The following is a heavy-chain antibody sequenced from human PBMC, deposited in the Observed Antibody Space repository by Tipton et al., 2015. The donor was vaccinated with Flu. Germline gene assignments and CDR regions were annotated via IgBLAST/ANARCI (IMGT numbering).Heavy chain of an antibody. J-gene: IGHJ5*02. CDR3: ARDYGDLNWFDR. Sequence: TLSLTCTVSGGSISSSSYYWTWIRQPAGKGLEWIGQIYTSGSTKYNPSLKSRVTMSLDTSKNQFSLKMSSVTAADTAMYYCARDYGDLNWFDRWGQGTLVTVSS. D-gene: IGHD4-17*01. CDR1: GGSISSSSYY. CDR2: IYTSGST. V-gene: IGHV4-61*09.